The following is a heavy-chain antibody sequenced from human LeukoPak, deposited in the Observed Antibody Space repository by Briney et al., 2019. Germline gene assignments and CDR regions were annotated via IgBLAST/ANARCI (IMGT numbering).Heavy chain of an antibody. V-gene: IGHV3-30*02. CDR3: AKDRNCSSTSCYLWGFDY. CDR2: IRYDGSNK. CDR1: GFTFSSYG. Sequence: GGSLRLSCAASGFTFSSYGMHWVRQAPGKGLEWVAFIRYDGSNKYYADSVKGRFAISRDNSKNTPYLQMNSLRAEDTAVYYCAKDRNCSSTSCYLWGFDYWGQGTLVTVSS. J-gene: IGHJ4*02. D-gene: IGHD2-2*01.